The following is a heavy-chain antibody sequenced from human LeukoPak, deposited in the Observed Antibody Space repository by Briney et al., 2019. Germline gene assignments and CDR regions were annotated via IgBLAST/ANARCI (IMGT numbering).Heavy chain of an antibody. D-gene: IGHD2-15*01. CDR3: ARGVVAARGWFDP. J-gene: IGHJ5*02. Sequence: SETLSLTCTVSGGSIGSYYWSWIRQPPGKGLEWIGYIYYSGSTNYNPSLKSRVTNSVDTSKNQFSLKLSSVTAADTAVYYCARGVVAARGWFDPWGQGTLVTVPS. CDR2: IYYSGST. V-gene: IGHV4-59*01. CDR1: GGSIGSYY.